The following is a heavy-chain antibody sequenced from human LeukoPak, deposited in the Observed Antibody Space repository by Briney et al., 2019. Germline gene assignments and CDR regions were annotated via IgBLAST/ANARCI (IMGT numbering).Heavy chain of an antibody. CDR1: GYTFTGYY. Sequence: ASVKVSCKASGYTFTGYYMHWVRQAPGQGLEWMGWINPNSGGTNYAQKFQGRVTMTRDTSISTAYMELSRLRSDGTAVYYCARSGTFADFWSGYPDYWGQGTLVTVSS. V-gene: IGHV1-2*02. J-gene: IGHJ4*02. CDR3: ARSGTFADFWSGYPDY. CDR2: INPNSGGT. D-gene: IGHD3-3*01.